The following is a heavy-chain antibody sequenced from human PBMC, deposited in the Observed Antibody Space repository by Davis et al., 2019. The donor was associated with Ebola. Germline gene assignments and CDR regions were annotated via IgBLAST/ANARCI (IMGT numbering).Heavy chain of an antibody. CDR1: GYTFTGYY. V-gene: IGHV7-4-1*02. CDR3: ARCEENPDTTMVSCFDY. CDR2: INTNTGDP. D-gene: IGHD5-18*01. Sequence: ASVKVSCKASGYTFTGYYIHWVRQAPGQGLEWMGWINTNTGDPTYAQGFTGRFVFSLDTSVSTAYLQISSLKAEDTAVYYCARCEENPDTTMVSCFDYWGQGTLVTVSS. J-gene: IGHJ4*02.